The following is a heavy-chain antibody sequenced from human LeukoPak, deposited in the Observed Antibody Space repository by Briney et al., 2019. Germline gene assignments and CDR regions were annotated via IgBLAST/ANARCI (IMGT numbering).Heavy chain of an antibody. D-gene: IGHD2-2*01. J-gene: IGHJ5*02. CDR1: GLTVSSNY. CDR2: IYTGDRT. V-gene: IGHV3-53*01. CDR3: ATRGYCSGTSCYAPQP. Sequence: GGSLRLSCAASGLTVSSNYMSWVRQAPGKGLEWVSVIYTGDRTYYADSVKGRFTISRDNSKNTLYLQMNNLRVEDTAVYYCATRGYCSGTSCYAPQPWGQGTLVTVSS.